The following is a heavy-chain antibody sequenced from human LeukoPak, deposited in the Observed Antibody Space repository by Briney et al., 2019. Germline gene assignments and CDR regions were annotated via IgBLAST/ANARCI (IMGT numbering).Heavy chain of an antibody. CDR2: ISYDGSNK. CDR3: ARARGAAAGKGADYFDY. CDR1: GFTFSSYA. J-gene: IGHJ4*02. Sequence: GGSLRLSCAASGFTFSSYAMHWVRQAPGKGLEWVAVISYDGSNKYYADSVKGRFTISRDNSKNTLYLQMNSLRAEDTAVYYCARARGAAAGKGADYFDYWGQGTLVTVSS. V-gene: IGHV3-30-3*01. D-gene: IGHD6-13*01.